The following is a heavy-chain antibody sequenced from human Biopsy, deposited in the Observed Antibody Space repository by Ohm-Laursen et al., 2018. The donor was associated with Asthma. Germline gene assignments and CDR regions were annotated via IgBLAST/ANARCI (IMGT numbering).Heavy chain of an antibody. D-gene: IGHD1-26*01. J-gene: IGHJ4*02. CDR1: GFTFSNYG. Sequence: SLRLSCTASGFTFSNYGMHWVRQAPGKGLDWVAVISFDGSNKNYTDSVKGRFTIPRDNSRNTLHLQMNSLRAEDTAVYYCAKDVFPGWELRRGPDYWGQGTLITVSS. V-gene: IGHV3-30*18. CDR3: AKDVFPGWELRRGPDY. CDR2: ISFDGSNK.